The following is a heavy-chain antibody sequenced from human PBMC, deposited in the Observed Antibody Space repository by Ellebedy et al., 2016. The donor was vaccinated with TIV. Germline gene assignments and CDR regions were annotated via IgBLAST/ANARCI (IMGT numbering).Heavy chain of an antibody. CDR1: GDSIRSTGYY. J-gene: IGHJ3*01. CDR3: AREAVYGSGGSYGLDV. Sequence: MPSETLSLTCIVSGDSIRSTGYYWDWIRQSPGRGLEWIGSVFYSGTTVYNPSLKSRVTMFVDTSTNRFSLSLRSLTAADTAVYYCAREAVYGSGGSYGLDVWGQGTKVTVSS. V-gene: IGHV4-39*07. D-gene: IGHD3-10*01. CDR2: VFYSGTT.